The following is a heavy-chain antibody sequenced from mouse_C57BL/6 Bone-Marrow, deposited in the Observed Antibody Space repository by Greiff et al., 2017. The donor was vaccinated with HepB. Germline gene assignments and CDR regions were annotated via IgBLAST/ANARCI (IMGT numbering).Heavy chain of an antibody. CDR3: ARRGDYYGSSYGY. J-gene: IGHJ2*01. D-gene: IGHD1-1*01. CDR1: GFTFSSYG. CDR2: ISSGGSYT. Sequence: DVKLVESGGDLVKPGGSLKLSCAASGFTFSSYGMSWVRQTPDKRLEWVATISSGGSYTYYPDSVKGRFTISRDNAKNTLYLQMSSLKAEDTAMYYCARRGDYYGSSYGYWGQGTTLTVSS. V-gene: IGHV5-6*02.